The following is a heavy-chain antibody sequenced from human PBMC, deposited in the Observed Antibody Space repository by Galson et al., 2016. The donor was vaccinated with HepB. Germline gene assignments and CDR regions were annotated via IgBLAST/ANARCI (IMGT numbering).Heavy chain of an antibody. CDR3: ARPRGTSYYYCGMDV. J-gene: IGHJ6*02. V-gene: IGHV3-30*03. CDR2: VSDDGTNK. CDR1: GSTFISYG. Sequence: SLRLSCAASGSTFISYGMHWVRQAPGKGLEWVAVVSDDGTNKYYADSVKGRFTISKDNSKNTLHLQINSLRGEDTAVYYCARPRGTSYYYCGMDVWGQGTTVSVSS. D-gene: IGHD3-16*01.